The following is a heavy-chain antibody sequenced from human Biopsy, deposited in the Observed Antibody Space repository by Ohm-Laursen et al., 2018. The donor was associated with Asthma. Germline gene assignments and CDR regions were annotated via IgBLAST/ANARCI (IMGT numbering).Heavy chain of an antibody. CDR3: ARTYYDFLTGQVNDAFAM. D-gene: IGHD3-9*01. CDR1: GYTFINYA. Sequence: SVKVSCQASGYTFINYAIHWVRQAPGQRIEWMGWINAGNGNTKYSQKFQGRVTISRDTSASTAYMELSSLRSEDTAVYYCARTYYDFLTGQVNDAFAMWGQGTMVTVSS. J-gene: IGHJ3*02. CDR2: INAGNGNT. V-gene: IGHV1-3*01.